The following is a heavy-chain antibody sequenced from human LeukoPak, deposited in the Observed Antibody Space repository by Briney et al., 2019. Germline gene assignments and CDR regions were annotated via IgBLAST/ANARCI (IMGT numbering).Heavy chain of an antibody. D-gene: IGHD6-13*01. V-gene: IGHV3-48*01. J-gene: IGHJ4*02. CDR1: GFTFSTSS. CDR2: ISSCSSPI. CDR3: ANPTIAAAGRIEPG. Sequence: PGGSLRLSCAASGFTFSTSSMNWVRQAPGKGLEWLSYISSCSSPIYYTDSVKGRFTISRDNARNSLYLQMNSLGAEDTAVYYCANPTIAAAGRIEPGWGQGTLVTASS.